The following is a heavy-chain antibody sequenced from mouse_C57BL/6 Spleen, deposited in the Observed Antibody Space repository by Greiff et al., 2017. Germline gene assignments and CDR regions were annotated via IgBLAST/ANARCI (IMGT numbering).Heavy chain of an antibody. CDR2: IYPGDGDT. CDR3: ARLVTDALAY. Sequence: QVQLQQSGPELVKPGASVKISCTASGYAFSSSWMNWVKQRPGKGLEWIGRIYPGDGDTNYNGKFKGKATLTADKSSSTAYMQLSSLTSEDSAVYFCARLVTDALAYWGQGTSVTVSA. V-gene: IGHV1-82*01. D-gene: IGHD2-3*01. J-gene: IGHJ4*01. CDR1: GYAFSSSW.